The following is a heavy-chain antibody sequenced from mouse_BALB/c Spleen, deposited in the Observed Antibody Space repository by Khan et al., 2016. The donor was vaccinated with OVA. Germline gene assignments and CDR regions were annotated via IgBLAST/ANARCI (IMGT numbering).Heavy chain of an antibody. D-gene: IGHD2-4*01. CDR1: GYTFTSYW. J-gene: IGHJ3*01. CDR2: INPSNGRT. Sequence: QVQLQQPGAELVKPGASVKLSCKASGYTFTSYWMHWVKQRPGQGLEWIGEINPSNGRTNYNETFKSKATLTVDKSSNTAYMQLSSLTSEDSAVYYCARSTMITKEFAYWGQGTLVTVSA. CDR3: ARSTMITKEFAY. V-gene: IGHV1S81*02.